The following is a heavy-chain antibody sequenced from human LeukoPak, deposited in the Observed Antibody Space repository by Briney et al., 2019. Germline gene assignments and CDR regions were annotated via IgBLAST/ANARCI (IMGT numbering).Heavy chain of an antibody. D-gene: IGHD2-15*01. CDR3: ARGLDVVAATNDAFDI. CDR1: GFTFSRYW. CDR2: IKEDGSEK. V-gene: IGHV3-7*01. J-gene: IGHJ3*02. Sequence: PGGSLRLSCAASGFTFSRYWMNWVRQAPGKGLEWVANIKEDGSEKYYVDSVKGRFTISRDNAKNSLYLQMNSLRAEDTAVYYCARGLDVVAATNDAFDIWGQGTTVTVSS.